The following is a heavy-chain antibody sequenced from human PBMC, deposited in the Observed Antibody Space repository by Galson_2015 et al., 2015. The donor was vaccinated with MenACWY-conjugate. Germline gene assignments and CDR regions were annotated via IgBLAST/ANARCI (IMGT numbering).Heavy chain of an antibody. V-gene: IGHV5-51*01. J-gene: IGHJ6*02. Sequence: QSGAEVKKPGESLTISCKASGYDFITYWIGWVRQVPGKGLEWVGLISPIDSKTRYSPAFEGRVTISADNSITTAYLQWNSLQASDTAMYYCARHPPGGRGMDVWGRGTTVTVSS. CDR3: ARHPPGGRGMDV. D-gene: IGHD1-26*01. CDR2: ISPIDSKT. CDR1: GYDFITYW.